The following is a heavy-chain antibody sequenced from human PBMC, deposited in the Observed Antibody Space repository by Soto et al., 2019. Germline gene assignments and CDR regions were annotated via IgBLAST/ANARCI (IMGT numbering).Heavy chain of an antibody. D-gene: IGHD4-17*01. Sequence: EVQLVESGGGLVQPGGSLRLSFAASGFTFSTYWMHWVRQVPGKGLLWVSRINSDATTTTYADSVQGRFTISRDNAKDTLFLQMDSLRVEDTALYYCARVTYGVNIYFDLWGRGTLVTVSS. V-gene: IGHV3-74*01. CDR1: GFTFSTYW. J-gene: IGHJ2*01. CDR3: ARVTYGVNIYFDL. CDR2: INSDATTT.